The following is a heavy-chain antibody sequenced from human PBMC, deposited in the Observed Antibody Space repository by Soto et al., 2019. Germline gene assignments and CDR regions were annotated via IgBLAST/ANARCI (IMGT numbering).Heavy chain of an antibody. CDR1: GYRFASYW. V-gene: IGHV5-10-1*01. CDR3: TRHAVITSGGVLVSTWFAP. Sequence: GESLKISCEGSGYRFASYWITWVRQVPGKGLEWMGRIDPLDSQTNYSASFQGHVTFSADKSINTAFLQWSSLRASDSATYFCTRHAVITSGGVLVSTWFAPWGPVTPVTVSS. J-gene: IGHJ5*02. D-gene: IGHD3-16*01. CDR2: IDPLDSQT.